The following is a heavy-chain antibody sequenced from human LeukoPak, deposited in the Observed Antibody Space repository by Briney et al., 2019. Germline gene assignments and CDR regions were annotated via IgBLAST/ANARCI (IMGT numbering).Heavy chain of an antibody. CDR3: ARISYSRIRGLQH. CDR1: GGSFSGYY. V-gene: IGHV4-34*01. CDR2: INHSGST. D-gene: IGHD6-13*01. J-gene: IGHJ1*01. Sequence: SETLSLTCAVYGGSFSGYYWSWIRQPPGKGLEWIGEINHSGSTIYNPSLKSRVTISVDTSKNQFSLKLSSVTAADTAVYYCARISYSRIRGLQHWGQGTLVTVSS.